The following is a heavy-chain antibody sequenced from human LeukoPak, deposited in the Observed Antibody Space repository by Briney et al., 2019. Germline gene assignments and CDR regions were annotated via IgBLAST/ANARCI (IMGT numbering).Heavy chain of an antibody. CDR1: GFTFSSYS. D-gene: IGHD2-15*01. CDR3: ARDRCGGSCYLDY. CDR2: ISSSSSYI. J-gene: IGHJ4*02. V-gene: IGHV3-21*01. Sequence: TGGSLRLSCTASGFTFSSYSMNWVRQAPGKGLEWVSSISSSSSYIYYADSVKGRFTISRDNAKNSLYLQMNSLRAEDTAVYYCARDRCGGSCYLDYWGQGTLVSVCS.